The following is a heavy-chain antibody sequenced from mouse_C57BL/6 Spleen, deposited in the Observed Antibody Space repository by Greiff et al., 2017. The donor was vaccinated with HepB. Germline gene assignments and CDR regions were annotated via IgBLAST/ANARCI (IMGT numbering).Heavy chain of an antibody. CDR1: GYTFTDYN. CDR3: ASGYYYDKDY. J-gene: IGHJ4*01. V-gene: IGHV1-18*01. CDR2: INPNNGGT. Sequence: EVQLQESGPELVKPGASVKISCKASGYTFTDYNMDWVKQSHGKSLEWIGDINPNNGGTIYNQKFKGKATLTVDKSSSTAYMELRSLTSEDTAVYYCASGYYYDKDYWGQGTSVTVSS.